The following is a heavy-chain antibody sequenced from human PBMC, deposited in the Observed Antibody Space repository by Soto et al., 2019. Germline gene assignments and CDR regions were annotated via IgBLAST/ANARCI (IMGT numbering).Heavy chain of an antibody. Sequence: GGSLRLSCAASGFTFSSYAMHWVRQAPGKGLEWVAVISYDGSNKYYADSVKGRFTISRDNSKNTLYLQMNSLRAEDTAVYYCASSYYYDSSGYAADPSMDVWAKGPRSPSP. CDR2: ISYDGSNK. D-gene: IGHD3-22*01. CDR3: ASSYYYDSSGYAADPSMDV. V-gene: IGHV3-30-3*01. CDR1: GFTFSSYA. J-gene: IGHJ6*02.